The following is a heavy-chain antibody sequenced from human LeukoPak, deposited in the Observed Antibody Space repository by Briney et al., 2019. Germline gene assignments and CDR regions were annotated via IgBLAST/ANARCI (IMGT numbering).Heavy chain of an antibody. V-gene: IGHV4-39*01. CDR2: IYYSGSA. CDR1: SGSISSSSYS. D-gene: IGHD1-1*01. Sequence: SETLSLTCTVSSGSISSSSYSWGWIRQPPGKGLEWIGSIYYSGSAYYNPSLKSRVTISVDTSKDQFSLILSSVSAADTAVYYCARHWNLLYYFDYWGHGTLVTVSS. CDR3: ARHWNLLYYFDY. J-gene: IGHJ4*01.